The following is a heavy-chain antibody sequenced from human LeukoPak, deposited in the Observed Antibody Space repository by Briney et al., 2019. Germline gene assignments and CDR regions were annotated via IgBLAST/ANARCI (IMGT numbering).Heavy chain of an antibody. CDR3: ARLVYCNGGSCYSPGAFDI. J-gene: IGHJ3*02. Sequence: SVKVSCKASGGTFSSYAISWVRQAPGQGLEWMGRIIPILGIANYAQKFQGGVTITADKSTSKAYMERSGLRSEDPAVYYCARLVYCNGGSCYSPGAFDIWGQGTMVTVSS. CDR2: IIPILGIA. V-gene: IGHV1-69*04. D-gene: IGHD2-15*01. CDR1: GGTFSSYA.